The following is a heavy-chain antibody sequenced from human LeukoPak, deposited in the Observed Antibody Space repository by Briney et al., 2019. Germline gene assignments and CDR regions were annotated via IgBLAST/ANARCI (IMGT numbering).Heavy chain of an antibody. CDR1: GFTFINYA. Sequence: GGSLRLSCAASGFTFINYAVTWVRQAPGRGLEWVANIKEDGSDKQYVDSVRGRFTISRDSAKNSVSLQMDGLRAEDTAVYHCVRESDVWSGPGIGRPLDVWGKGTTVTVSS. J-gene: IGHJ6*04. V-gene: IGHV3-7*01. CDR2: IKEDGSDK. D-gene: IGHD3-3*01. CDR3: VRESDVWSGPGIGRPLDV.